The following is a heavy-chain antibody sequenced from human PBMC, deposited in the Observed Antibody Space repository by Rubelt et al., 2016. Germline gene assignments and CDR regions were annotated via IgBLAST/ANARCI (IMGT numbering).Heavy chain of an antibody. Sequence: LEWVSSISSSSSYIYYADSVKGRFTISRDNAKNSLYLQMNSLRAEDTAVYYCAREGNYYGSGSEYYYYYGMDVWGQGTTVTVSS. J-gene: IGHJ6*02. D-gene: IGHD3-10*01. CDR2: ISSSSSYI. CDR3: AREGNYYGSGSEYYYYYGMDV. V-gene: IGHV3-21*01.